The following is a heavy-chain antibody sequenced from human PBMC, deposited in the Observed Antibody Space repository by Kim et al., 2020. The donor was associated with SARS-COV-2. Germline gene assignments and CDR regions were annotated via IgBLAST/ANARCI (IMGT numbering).Heavy chain of an antibody. CDR2: ISGSGGST. CDR1: GFTFSSYA. D-gene: IGHD2-15*01. V-gene: IGHV3-23*01. CDR3: AKVISPARYCSGGSCYSGWGQYYYYGMDV. Sequence: GGSLRLSCAASGFTFSSYAMSWVRQAPGKGLEWVSAISGSGGSTYYADSVKGRFTISRDNSKNTLYLQMNSLRAEDTAVYYCAKVISPARYCSGGSCYSGWGQYYYYGMDVWGQGTTVTVSS. J-gene: IGHJ6*02.